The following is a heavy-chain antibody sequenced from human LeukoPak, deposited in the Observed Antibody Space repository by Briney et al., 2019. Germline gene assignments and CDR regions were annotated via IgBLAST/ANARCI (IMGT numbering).Heavy chain of an antibody. Sequence: ASVKVSCKASGYTFTSYDINWVRQATGQGLEWMGWMSPNSGNTGYAQKFQGRVTITRNTSISTAYMELSSLRSEDTAVYYCARGPSYLWDGGSYWFDPWGQGTLVTVSS. CDR1: GYTFTSYD. D-gene: IGHD2-15*01. J-gene: IGHJ5*02. CDR2: MSPNSGNT. CDR3: ARGPSYLWDGGSYWFDP. V-gene: IGHV1-8*03.